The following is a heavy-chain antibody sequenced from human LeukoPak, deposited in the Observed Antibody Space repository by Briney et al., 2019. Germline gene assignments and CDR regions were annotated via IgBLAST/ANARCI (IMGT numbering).Heavy chain of an antibody. Sequence: PSETLSLTXTVSGGSISSYYWSWIRQPPGKGLEWIGYIYYSGSTNYNPSLKSRVTISVDTSKNQFSLKLSSVTAADTAVYYCARQMEVVGATFFDYWGQGTLVTVSS. J-gene: IGHJ4*02. D-gene: IGHD1-26*01. V-gene: IGHV4-59*01. CDR2: IYYSGST. CDR3: ARQMEVVGATFFDY. CDR1: GGSISSYY.